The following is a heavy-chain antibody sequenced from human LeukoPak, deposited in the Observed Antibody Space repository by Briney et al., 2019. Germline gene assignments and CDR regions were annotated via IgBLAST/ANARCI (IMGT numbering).Heavy chain of an antibody. Sequence: PGGSLRLSCAASGFTFSSSAMHWVRQPPGKGLEWVTVISNDESNKYYADSVKGRFTISRDNSKNMLYLQMNSLRTEDTAVYYCAREVRARDLYYYYGMDVWGQGTTVTVSS. CDR1: GFTFSSSA. V-gene: IGHV3-30*03. D-gene: IGHD2-2*01. CDR3: AREVRARDLYYYYGMDV. CDR2: ISNDESNK. J-gene: IGHJ6*02.